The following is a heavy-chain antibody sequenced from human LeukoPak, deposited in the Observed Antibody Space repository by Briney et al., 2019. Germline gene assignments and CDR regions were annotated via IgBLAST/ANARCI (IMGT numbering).Heavy chain of an antibody. J-gene: IGHJ1*01. CDR1: GYTFTGYY. D-gene: IGHD2-8*01. CDR3: ARETDELMVYATEYFQH. V-gene: IGHV1-2*02. Sequence: ASVKVSCKASGYTFTGYYMHWLRQAPGQGLEWMGWINPNSGGTNYAQKFQGRVTMTRDTSISTAYMELSRLRSDDTAVYYCARETDELMVYATEYFQHWGQGTLVTVSS. CDR2: INPNSGGT.